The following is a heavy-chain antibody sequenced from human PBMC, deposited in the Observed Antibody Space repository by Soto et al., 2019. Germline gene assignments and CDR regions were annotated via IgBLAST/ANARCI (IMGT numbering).Heavy chain of an antibody. CDR2: ISFDGKNR. D-gene: IGHD2-15*01. J-gene: IGHJ4*02. CDR3: AKRGGVVGGSEHPFFEY. V-gene: IGHV3-30*18. Sequence: GGSLRLSCAASGFIFSNYCMHWVRQAPGKGLEWVALISFDGKNRNYADSVKGRFTIYRDNPKNTLYLEMNSLRPEDTAFYYCAKRGGVVGGSEHPFFEYWGQGTLVTVSS. CDR1: GFIFSNYC.